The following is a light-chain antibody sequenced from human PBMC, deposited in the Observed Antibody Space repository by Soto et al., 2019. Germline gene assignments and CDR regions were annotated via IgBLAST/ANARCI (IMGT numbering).Light chain of an antibody. CDR1: QSISGW. Sequence: GARVTITCRASQSISGWLAWYQQKPGTAPELLIYDASSLQSGVPSRFTGGGSGTDFSLTINSLQPEDFATYYCQQSSTTRWTFGQGTKVDIK. CDR3: QQSSTTRWT. J-gene: IGKJ1*01. CDR2: DAS. V-gene: IGKV1-39*01.